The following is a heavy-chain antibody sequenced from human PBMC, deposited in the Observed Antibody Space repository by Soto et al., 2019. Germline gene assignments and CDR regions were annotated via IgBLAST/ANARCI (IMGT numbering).Heavy chain of an antibody. D-gene: IGHD3-10*01. Sequence: EVQLVESGGGLVKPGGSLRLSCAASGFTFSSYSMNWVRQAPGKGLEWVSSISSSSSYIYYADSVKGRFTISRDNAKNSLYLQMNSLRAEGTAVYYCARGVIYYYYYGMDVWGQGTTVTVSS. V-gene: IGHV3-21*01. CDR2: ISSSSSYI. J-gene: IGHJ6*02. CDR1: GFTFSSYS. CDR3: ARGVIYYYYYGMDV.